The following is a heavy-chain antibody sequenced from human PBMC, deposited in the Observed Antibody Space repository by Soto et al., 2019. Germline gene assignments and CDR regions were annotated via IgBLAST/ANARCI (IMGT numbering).Heavy chain of an antibody. D-gene: IGHD6-19*01. Sequence: SVKVSCKASGGTFSSYAISWVRQAPEQGLEWMGGIIPIFGTANYAQKFQGRVTITADESTSTAYMELSSLRSEDTAVYYCARTYHRTRIAVAGPAFDYPGQGTLVTVPS. V-gene: IGHV1-69*01. CDR1: GGTFSSYA. J-gene: IGHJ4*02. CDR2: IIPIFGTA. CDR3: ARTYHRTRIAVAGPAFDY.